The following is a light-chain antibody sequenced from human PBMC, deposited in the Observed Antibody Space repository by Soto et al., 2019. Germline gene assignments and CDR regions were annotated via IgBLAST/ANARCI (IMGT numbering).Light chain of an antibody. CDR1: QSISSW. CDR3: QQYTTYWT. V-gene: IGKV1-5*03. J-gene: IGKJ1*01. CDR2: QAS. Sequence: DIQMTQSPSTLSASVGDRVTITCRASQSISSWLAWYQHKPGEAPKLLISQASILESGVPPRFSGSGSGTEFTLTITGLQPEDFTTYFCQQYTTYWTLGQGTKV.